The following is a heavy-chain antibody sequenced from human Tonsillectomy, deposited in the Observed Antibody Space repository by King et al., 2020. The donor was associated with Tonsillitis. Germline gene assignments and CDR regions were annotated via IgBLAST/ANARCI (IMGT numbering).Heavy chain of an antibody. D-gene: IGHD2-21*02. CDR3: GRIYCGGDCYSGPWDY. CDR2: ISTYNGNT. CDR1: VYTFTDYG. V-gene: IGHV1-18*01. J-gene: IGHJ4*02. Sequence: VQLVESGAEVKKPGASVKVSCKASVYTFTDYGVSWVRQAPGQGLEWMGWISTYNGNTNYAQKLQGRVTMTTDTSTRIAYMELRSLRSDDTAVYYCGRIYCGGDCYSGPWDYWGQGTLVTVSS.